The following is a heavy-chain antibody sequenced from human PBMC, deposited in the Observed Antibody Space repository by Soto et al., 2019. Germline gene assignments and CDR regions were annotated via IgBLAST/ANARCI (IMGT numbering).Heavy chain of an antibody. CDR1: GGSITSGDYS. J-gene: IGHJ4*02. CDR3: ARGDYQYSFDY. V-gene: IGHV4-30-2*01. Sequence: QLQLQESGSGLVKPSQTLSLTCTVSGGSITSGDYSWSWIRQPPGKGLEWIGYVYRGTSTHYKPSLASRISIARDRSKNQFSLTLASVNAAETAVYYCARGDYQYSFDYWGQGILVTVSS. CDR2: VYRGTST. D-gene: IGHD2-2*01.